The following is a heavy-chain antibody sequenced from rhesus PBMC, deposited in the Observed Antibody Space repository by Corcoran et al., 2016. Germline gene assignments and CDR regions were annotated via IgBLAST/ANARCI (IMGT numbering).Heavy chain of an antibody. V-gene: IGHV4-173*01. CDR2: IAGSGGST. J-gene: IGHJ4*01. D-gene: IGHD4-29*01. CDR3: ARLERGLATVFDY. Sequence: QLQLQESGPGLVKPSETLSLTCAVSGCSISRNWWSSIRPPPGKGLEWIGRIAGSGGSTSYNPSLKSRVTISTDTSKNQLSLKLISVTAADTAVYYCARLERGLATVFDYWGQGVLVTVSS. CDR1: GCSISRNW.